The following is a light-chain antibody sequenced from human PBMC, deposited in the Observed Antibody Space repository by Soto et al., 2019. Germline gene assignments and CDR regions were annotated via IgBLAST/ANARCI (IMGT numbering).Light chain of an antibody. CDR1: QGIGIT. Sequence: IVMTQSPATLSVSPGERVTLSCRASQGIGITLAWYQQKPGQTPRLLIYGASTRATGIPARFSGSGSGTEYTLTINSLQYEDSAVYYCQRYNDWPLTFGGGTKVEIK. V-gene: IGKV3-15*01. J-gene: IGKJ4*01. CDR3: QRYNDWPLT. CDR2: GAS.